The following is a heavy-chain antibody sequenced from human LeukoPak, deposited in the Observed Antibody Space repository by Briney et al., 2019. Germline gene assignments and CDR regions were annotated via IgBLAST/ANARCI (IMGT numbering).Heavy chain of an antibody. CDR1: GFTFSSND. Sequence: GGSLTLSCAASGFTFSSNDMLWLRQATGKALEWVSAMTGSDSSTSYADSGKFRFTIYRDNSKNTLFLQMSSLRAEDTSVYYCAKRGHTAVFDNWGQGTLVTVSS. CDR3: AKRGHTAVFDN. CDR2: MTGSDSST. V-gene: IGHV3-23*01. D-gene: IGHD5-18*01. J-gene: IGHJ4*02.